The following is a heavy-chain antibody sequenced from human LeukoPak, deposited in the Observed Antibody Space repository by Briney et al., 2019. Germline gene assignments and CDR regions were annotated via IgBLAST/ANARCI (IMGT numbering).Heavy chain of an antibody. CDR1: GGTFSSYA. CDR3: AREMGATSDY. CDR2: IIPILGIA. J-gene: IGHJ4*02. V-gene: IGHV1-69*04. D-gene: IGHD1-26*01. Sequence: SVKVSCKASGGTFSSYAISWVRQAPGQGLEWMGRIIPILGIANYAQKSQGRVTVTADKSTSTAYMELSSLRSEDTAVYYCAREMGATSDYWGQGTLVTVSS.